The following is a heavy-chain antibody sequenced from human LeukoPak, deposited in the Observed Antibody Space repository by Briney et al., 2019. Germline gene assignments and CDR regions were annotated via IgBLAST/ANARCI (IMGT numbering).Heavy chain of an antibody. V-gene: IGHV1-2*02. CDR3: ARGHDSSGYHPNWFDP. CDR1: GYTLTGNY. D-gene: IGHD3-22*01. Sequence: ASVKVSCKASGYTLTGNYMHWVRQAPGQGLEWMGWINPNSGATNYPQKFQGRVTMTSDTSVNTAYMEMTGLRSDDTAVYYCARGHDSSGYHPNWFDPWGQGTLVTVS. CDR2: INPNSGAT. J-gene: IGHJ5*02.